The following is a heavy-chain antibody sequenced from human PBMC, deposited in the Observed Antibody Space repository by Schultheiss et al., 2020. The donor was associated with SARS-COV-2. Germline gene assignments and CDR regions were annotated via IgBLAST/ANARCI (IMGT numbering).Heavy chain of an antibody. Sequence: GGSLRLSCAASGFTFSNYGMHWVRQAPGKGLEWVAVISYDGKNKYYADSVKGRFTTSRDNSKNTLYLQMNSLRAEDTAVYYCARGLLVPAATYWGQGTLVTVSS. V-gene: IGHV3-33*05. D-gene: IGHD2-2*01. CDR3: ARGLLVPAATY. CDR2: ISYDGKNK. J-gene: IGHJ4*02. CDR1: GFTFSNYG.